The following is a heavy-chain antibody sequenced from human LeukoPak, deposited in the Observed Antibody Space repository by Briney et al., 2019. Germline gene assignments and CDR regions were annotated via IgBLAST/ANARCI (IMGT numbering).Heavy chain of an antibody. V-gene: IGHV3-21*01. Sequence: GGSLTLSCAASGFTFSSYSMNWVRQAPGKGLEWVSSISSSSSYIYYADSVKGPFTISRDNAKNSLYLQRNSLRAEDTAVYYCARDQQQLALWGQGTLVTVSS. CDR1: GFTFSSYS. J-gene: IGHJ4*02. D-gene: IGHD6-13*01. CDR3: ARDQQQLAL. CDR2: ISSSSSYI.